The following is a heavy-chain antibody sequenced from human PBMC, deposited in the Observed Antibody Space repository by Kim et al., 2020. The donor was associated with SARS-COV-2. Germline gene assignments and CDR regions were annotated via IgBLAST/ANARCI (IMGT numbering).Heavy chain of an antibody. CDR1: GYTLTELS. J-gene: IGHJ4*02. CDR3: ATSNVYDILTGYYIAKVLDY. CDR2: FDPEDGET. V-gene: IGHV1-24*01. Sequence: ASVKVSCKVSGYTLTELSMHWVRQAPGKGLEWMGGFDPEDGETIYAQKFQGRVTMTEDTSTDTAYMELSSLRSEDTAVYYCATSNVYDILTGYYIAKVLDYWGQGTLVTVSS. D-gene: IGHD3-9*01.